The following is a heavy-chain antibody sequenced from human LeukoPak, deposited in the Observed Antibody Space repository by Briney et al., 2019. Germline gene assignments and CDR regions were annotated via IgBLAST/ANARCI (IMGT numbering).Heavy chain of an antibody. V-gene: IGHV3-30*03. J-gene: IGHJ4*02. Sequence: GGSLRLSCAASGFTVSSNYMSWVRQAPGKGLEWAAVISYDGSNKYYADSVKGRFTISRDNSKNTLYLQMNSLRAEDTAVYYCARDSQSYDYVWGSYLGHWGQGTLVTVSS. CDR2: ISYDGSNK. CDR3: ARDSQSYDYVWGSYLGH. D-gene: IGHD3-16*02. CDR1: GFTVSSNY.